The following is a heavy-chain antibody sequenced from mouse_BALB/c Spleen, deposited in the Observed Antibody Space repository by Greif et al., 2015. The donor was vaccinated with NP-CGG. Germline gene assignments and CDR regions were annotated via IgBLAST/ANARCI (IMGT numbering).Heavy chain of an antibody. D-gene: IGHD3-1*01. V-gene: IGHV3-6*02. CDR2: ISYDGSN. J-gene: IGHJ3*01. CDR3: ARQLGLKAWFAY. CDR1: GYSITSGYY. Sequence: EVQRVESGPGLVKPSQSLPLTCSVTGYSITSGYYWNWIRQFPGNKLEWMGYISYDGSNNYNPSLKNRISITRDTSKNQFFLKLNSVTTEDTATYYCARQLGLKAWFAYWGQGTLVTVSA.